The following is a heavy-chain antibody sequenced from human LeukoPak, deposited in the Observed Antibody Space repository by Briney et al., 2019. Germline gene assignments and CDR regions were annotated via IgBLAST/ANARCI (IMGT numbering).Heavy chain of an antibody. Sequence: RGSLRLSCAASGFTFSSYAMSWVRQAPGKGLEWVSAISGSGGSTYYADSVKGRFTISRDNSKNTLYLQMNSLRAEDTAVYYCAKAYGSGNYYLAYWGQGTLVTVSS. D-gene: IGHD3-10*01. CDR2: ISGSGGST. J-gene: IGHJ4*02. V-gene: IGHV3-23*01. CDR3: AKAYGSGNYYLAY. CDR1: GFTFSSYA.